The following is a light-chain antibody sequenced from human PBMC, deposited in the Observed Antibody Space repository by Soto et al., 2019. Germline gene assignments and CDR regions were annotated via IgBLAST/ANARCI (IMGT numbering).Light chain of an antibody. CDR1: QSVSNTQ. J-gene: IGKJ2*01. CDR2: GAS. V-gene: IGKV3-20*01. Sequence: EIVLTQSPGTLSLSPGESATLSCRASQSVSNTQVAWYQQRPGQAPRLLIYGASSRATGIPDRFRGVGSETDVTLTISRLAPEDFAMYYCQQYDTSPHTFGQGTKLEMK. CDR3: QQYDTSPHT.